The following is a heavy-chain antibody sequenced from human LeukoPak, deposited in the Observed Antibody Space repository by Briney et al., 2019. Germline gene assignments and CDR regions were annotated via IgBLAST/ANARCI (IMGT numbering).Heavy chain of an antibody. V-gene: IGHV4-31*03. CDR2: IYYSGST. Sequence: PSETLSLTCTVSGGSISSGGYYWSWIRQHPGKGLEWIGYIYYSGSTYYNPSLKSRVTISVDTSKNQFSLKLSSVTAADTAVYYCASLPRFKQQLPFDPWGQGTLVTVSS. D-gene: IGHD6-13*01. CDR3: ASLPRFKQQLPFDP. CDR1: GGSISSGGYY. J-gene: IGHJ5*02.